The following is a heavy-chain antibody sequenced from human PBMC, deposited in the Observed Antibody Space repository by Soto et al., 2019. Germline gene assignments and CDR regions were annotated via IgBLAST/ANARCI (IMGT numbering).Heavy chain of an antibody. D-gene: IGHD1-1*01. Sequence: LRLSCAASGFTFSNYGMHWVRQAPGKGLEWVAVIWFDGSNSYYPDSVKGRFTISRDNSKNSLYLQMNSLRAEDTAVYYCARDKIPGTTYTAFDIWGQGTMVTVSS. J-gene: IGHJ3*02. CDR3: ARDKIPGTTYTAFDI. CDR1: GFTFSNYG. CDR2: IWFDGSNS. V-gene: IGHV3-33*01.